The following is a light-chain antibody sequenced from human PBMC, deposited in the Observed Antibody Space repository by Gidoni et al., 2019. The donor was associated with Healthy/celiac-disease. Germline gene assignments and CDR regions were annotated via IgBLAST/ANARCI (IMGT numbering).Light chain of an antibody. CDR1: PSISSY. J-gene: IGKJ1*01. V-gene: IGKV1-39*01. CDR3: QQSYSTPGT. CDR2: AAS. Sequence: DIQMTQSPSSLSASVGDRVTITCRASPSISSYLNWYQQKPGKAPKLLIYAASSLQSGVPSRFSGSGSGRDFTLTISSLQPEDFATYYCQQSYSTPGTFGQGTKVEIK.